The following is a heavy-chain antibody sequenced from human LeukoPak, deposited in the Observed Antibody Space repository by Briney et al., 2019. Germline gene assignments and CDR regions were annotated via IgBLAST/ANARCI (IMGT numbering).Heavy chain of an antibody. D-gene: IGHD1-7*01. CDR2: INHSGST. J-gene: IGHJ4*02. CDR1: GVSISSGDYY. V-gene: IGHV4-30-4*08. Sequence: PSQTLSLTCTVSGVSISSGDYYWSWIRQPPGKGLEWIGEINHSGSTNYNPSLKSRVTISVDTSKNQFSLKLSSVTAADTAVYYCATARGRITGTTRWGQGTLVTVSS. CDR3: ATARGRITGTTR.